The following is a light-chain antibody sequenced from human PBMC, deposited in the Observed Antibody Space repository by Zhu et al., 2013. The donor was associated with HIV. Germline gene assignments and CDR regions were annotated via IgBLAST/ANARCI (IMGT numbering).Light chain of an antibody. V-gene: IGKV3-20*01. CDR1: QSVYSSY. J-gene: IGKJ4*01. Sequence: EIVLTQSPGTLSLSPGERATLSCRASQSVYSSYLAWYQQKPGQAHRLLIYGASSRATGIPDRFSGSGSGTEFTLTISRLEPEDLAVYYCQQYGSSPTFGGGPRWRSN. CDR2: GAS. CDR3: QQYGSSPT.